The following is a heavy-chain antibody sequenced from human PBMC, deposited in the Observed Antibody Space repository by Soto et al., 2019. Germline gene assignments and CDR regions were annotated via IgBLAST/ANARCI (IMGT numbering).Heavy chain of an antibody. D-gene: IGHD5-18*01. J-gene: IGHJ4*02. CDR1: GFTFSSYA. CDR2: ISGSGGST. CDR3: AKGGIQLWFGRAYYFDY. V-gene: IGHV3-23*01. Sequence: EVQLLESGGGLVQPGGSLRLSCAASGFTFSSYAMSWVRQAPGKGLEWVSAISGSGGSTYYADSVKGRFTISRDNSKNTLYLKMNSLRAEDTAVYYCAKGGIQLWFGRAYYFDYWGQGTLVTVSS.